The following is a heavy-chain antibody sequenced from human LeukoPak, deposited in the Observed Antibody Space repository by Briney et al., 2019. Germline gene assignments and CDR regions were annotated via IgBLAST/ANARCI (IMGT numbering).Heavy chain of an antibody. CDR3: ARVALGVRGVIFWFDY. Sequence: GGSLRLSCAASGFTFSSYSMNWVRQAPGKGLEWVSYISSSSSTIYYADSVKGRFTISRDNVKNSLYLQMNSLRAEDTAVYYCARVALGVRGVIFWFDYWGQGTLVTVSS. CDR1: GFTFSSYS. V-gene: IGHV3-48*01. D-gene: IGHD3-10*01. J-gene: IGHJ4*02. CDR2: ISSSSSTI.